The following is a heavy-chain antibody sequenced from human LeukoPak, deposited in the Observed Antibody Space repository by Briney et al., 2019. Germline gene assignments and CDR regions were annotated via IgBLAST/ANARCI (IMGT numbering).Heavy chain of an antibody. D-gene: IGHD6-19*01. CDR1: GYTFTSYY. V-gene: IGHV1-46*01. Sequence: ASVKVSCKASGYTFTSYYMHWVRQAPGQGLEWMGIINPSGGSASYAQKFQGRVTMTRDTSTSTVYMELSSLRSDDTAVYYCARDSEWLFPYKPYSSGWYDGSYYYYGMDVWGQGTTVTVSS. CDR2: INPSGGSA. CDR3: ARDSEWLFPYKPYSSGWYDGSYYYYGMDV. J-gene: IGHJ6*02.